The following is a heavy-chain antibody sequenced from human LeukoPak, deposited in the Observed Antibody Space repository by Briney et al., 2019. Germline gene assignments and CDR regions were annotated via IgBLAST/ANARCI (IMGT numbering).Heavy chain of an antibody. D-gene: IGHD6-13*01. CDR3: ARSYSSNWSGICEY. CDR2: IYTSGNT. CDR1: GGSISSYY. Sequence: PWETLSLTCSVSGGSISSYYWNWIRQPAGKGLEWIGRIYTSGNTDYNPSLKSRVTMSVDTSKNQFSLKLSSVTAADTAVYYCARSYSSNWSGICEYCGQETLVTVSS. V-gene: IGHV4-4*07. J-gene: IGHJ4*02.